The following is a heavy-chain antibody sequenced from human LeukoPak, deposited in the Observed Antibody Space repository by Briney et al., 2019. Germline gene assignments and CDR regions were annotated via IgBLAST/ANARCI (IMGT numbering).Heavy chain of an antibody. CDR1: GYTFTGYY. J-gene: IGHJ4*02. CDR2: INPNSGDT. CDR3: AITYGSGSYDY. D-gene: IGHD3-10*01. V-gene: IGHV1-2*02. Sequence: GASVKVSCKVSGYTFTGYYMHWVRQAPGQGLEWMGWINPNSGDTNYAQKFQGRVTMTRDTSISTAYMELSRLRSDDTAVYYCAITYGSGSYDYWGQGTLVTVSS.